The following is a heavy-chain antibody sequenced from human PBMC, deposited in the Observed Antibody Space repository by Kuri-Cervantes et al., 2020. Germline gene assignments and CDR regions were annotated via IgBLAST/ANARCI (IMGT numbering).Heavy chain of an antibody. CDR1: GYSISSSIYY. CDR3: ATGYCSSTSCYGSFFDF. D-gene: IGHD2-2*01. V-gene: IGHV4-61*01. Sequence: SETLSLTCTVSGYSISSSIYYWSWIRQPPGKALEWIGFIYYSGNTNYNPSLNSRVTISMDTSNNQFSLILTSVTAADTAVYYCATGYCSSTSCYGSFFDFWGQGTLVTVSS. J-gene: IGHJ4*01. CDR2: IYYSGNT.